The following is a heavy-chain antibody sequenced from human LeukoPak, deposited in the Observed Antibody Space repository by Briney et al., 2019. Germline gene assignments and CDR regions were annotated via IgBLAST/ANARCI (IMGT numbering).Heavy chain of an antibody. J-gene: IGHJ4*02. CDR3: ARVSGYDWESFYDY. Sequence: ASVKVSCKASEYTFTGYYIHWVRQAPGQGLEWMGWIDPNTGDSNYVQKFQGRVTMTRDTSISTAYMELSRLRSDDTAMYYCARVSGYDWESFYDYWGQGTLVTVSS. CDR2: IDPNTGDS. D-gene: IGHD5-12*01. V-gene: IGHV1-2*02. CDR1: EYTFTGYY.